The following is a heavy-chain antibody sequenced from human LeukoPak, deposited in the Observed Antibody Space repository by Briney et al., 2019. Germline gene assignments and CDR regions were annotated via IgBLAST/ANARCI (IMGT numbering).Heavy chain of an antibody. V-gene: IGHV3-30*03. CDR3: ARASMRMSTAGLVDY. Sequence: PGGSLRLSCAASGFTFSSYGMHWVRQAPGKGLEGVAIISYDGSNKYYADSVKGRFTISRDNAKNSLYLQMNSLRAEDTAVYYCARASMRMSTAGLVDYWGQGTLVTVSS. CDR2: ISYDGSNK. CDR1: GFTFSSYG. D-gene: IGHD6-13*01. J-gene: IGHJ4*02.